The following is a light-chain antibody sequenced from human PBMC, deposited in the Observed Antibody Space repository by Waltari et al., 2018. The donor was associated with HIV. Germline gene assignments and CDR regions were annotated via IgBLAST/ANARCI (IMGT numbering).Light chain of an antibody. CDR2: QDS. J-gene: IGLJ3*02. CDR1: KLGDKY. CDR3: QAWDSNTWV. V-gene: IGLV3-1*01. Sequence: SYELTQPPSVSVSPGQPASITSSGDKLGDKYACWYHQKPGQSPVLVIYQDSKRPSGIPERFSGSNSGNTATLTISGTQAMDEADYYCQAWDSNTWVFGGGTKLTVL.